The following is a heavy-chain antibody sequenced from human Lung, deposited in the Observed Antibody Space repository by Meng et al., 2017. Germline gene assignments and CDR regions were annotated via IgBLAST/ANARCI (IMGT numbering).Heavy chain of an antibody. CDR3: ARGPTTMAHDFDY. V-gene: IGHV4-34*01. D-gene: IGHD4-11*01. CDR2: INHSGST. CDR1: GGSFSDYY. Sequence: QVPLQQWGEGLLKPSDTLSLTCVVFGGSFSDYYWSWIRQPPGKGLEWIGEINHSGSTNYNPSLESRATISVDTSQNNLSLKLSSVTAADSAVYYCARGPTTMAHDFDYWGQGTLVTVSS. J-gene: IGHJ4*02.